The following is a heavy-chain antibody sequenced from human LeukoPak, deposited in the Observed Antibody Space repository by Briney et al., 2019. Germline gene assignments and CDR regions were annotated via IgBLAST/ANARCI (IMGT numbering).Heavy chain of an antibody. V-gene: IGHV4-34*01. CDR3: ARDETGGYVDY. D-gene: IGHD1-14*01. CDR1: GGSFSGYY. CDR2: INHSGST. Sequence: SETLSLTCAVYGGSFSGYYWSWIRQPPGKGLEWIGEINHSGSTNYNPSLKSRVTISVDTSKNQFPLKLSSVTAADTAVYYCARDETGGYVDYWGQGTLVTVSS. J-gene: IGHJ4*02.